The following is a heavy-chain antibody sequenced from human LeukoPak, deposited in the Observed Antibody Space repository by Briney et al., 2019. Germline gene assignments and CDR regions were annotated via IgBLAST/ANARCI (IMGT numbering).Heavy chain of an antibody. D-gene: IGHD6-19*01. CDR2: INPKSGDT. J-gene: IGHJ4*02. Sequence: AASVKVSCKASGYTLIDYYMHWVRQAPGQGLEWMGWINPKSGDTKYAEKFQGRVIMTRDTSISTAYLELSRLRSDDTAVYYCVRGGPSRGSGFYYFDYWGQGTLITVSS. CDR1: GYTLIDYY. V-gene: IGHV1-2*02. CDR3: VRGGPSRGSGFYYFDY.